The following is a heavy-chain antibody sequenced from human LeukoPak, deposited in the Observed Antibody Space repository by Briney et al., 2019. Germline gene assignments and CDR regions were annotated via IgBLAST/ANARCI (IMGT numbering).Heavy chain of an antibody. CDR3: ARPANMHLDWFMDY. Sequence: ASVKVSCKASGYTFTDYYMHWVRQAPGQGLEWMGWISAYNGDTKYAQSVQDRITMTTDTTTTTAYMELRSLSSDDTAVYYCARPANMHLDWFMDYWGQGTLVTVSS. CDR1: GYTFTDYY. J-gene: IGHJ4*02. CDR2: ISAYNGDT. D-gene: IGHD3-9*01. V-gene: IGHV1-18*04.